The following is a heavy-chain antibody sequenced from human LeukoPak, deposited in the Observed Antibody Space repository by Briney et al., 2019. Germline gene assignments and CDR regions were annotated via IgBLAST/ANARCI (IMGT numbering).Heavy chain of an antibody. J-gene: IGHJ4*02. CDR2: IYTSGST. D-gene: IGHD4-17*01. V-gene: IGHV4-61*02. CDR3: AREGVTVTGNFDY. CDR1: GGSISSGSYY. Sequence: SETLSLTCTVSGGSISSGSYYWSWIRQPAGKGLEWIGRIYTSGSTNYNPSLKSRVTISVDTSKNQFSLKLSSVTAADTAVYYCAREGVTVTGNFDYWGQGTLVTVSS.